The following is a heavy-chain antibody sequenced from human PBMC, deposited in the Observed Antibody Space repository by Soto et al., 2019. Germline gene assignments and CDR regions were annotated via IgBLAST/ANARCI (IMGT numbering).Heavy chain of an antibody. CDR3: ARQRTSVVIQAYFDD. V-gene: IGHV4-39*01. J-gene: IGHJ4*02. CDR1: GGSINIRSYY. CDR2: IYYSGST. D-gene: IGHD2-21*01. Sequence: PSETLSLTCTVSGGSINIRSYYWGWIRQSPGKGLEWIGSIYYSGSTYYNPSLKSRVAMSVDTSKNQFSLKLRSASAADTAVYYCARQRTSVVIQAYFDDWGQGRLFTVSS.